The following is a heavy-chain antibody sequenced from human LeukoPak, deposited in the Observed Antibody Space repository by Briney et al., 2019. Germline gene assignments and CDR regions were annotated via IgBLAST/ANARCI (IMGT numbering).Heavy chain of an antibody. J-gene: IGHJ5*02. CDR1: GGSISSYY. Sequence: SETLSLTCTVSGGSISSYYWSWIRQPPGKGLEWIGYIYYSGRTNYNPSLKSRVTISVDTSKNQFSLKLSSVTAADTAVYYCARDQNANTDSDPNCFAPGGQGTLVTVSS. CDR3: ARDQNANTDSDPNCFAP. D-gene: IGHD3-22*01. V-gene: IGHV4-59*01. CDR2: IYYSGRT.